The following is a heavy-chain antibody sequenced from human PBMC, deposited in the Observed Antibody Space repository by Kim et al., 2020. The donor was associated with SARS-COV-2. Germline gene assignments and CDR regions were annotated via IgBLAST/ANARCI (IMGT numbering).Heavy chain of an antibody. CDR1: GGSISSGGYY. V-gene: IGHV4-31*03. D-gene: IGHD7-27*01. CDR3: ARQNWGSFRYYYYGMDV. CDR2: IYYSGST. J-gene: IGHJ6*02. Sequence: SETLSLTCTVSGGSISSGGYYWSWIRQHPGKGLEWIGYIYYSGSTYYNPSLKSRVTISVDTSKNQFSLKLSSVTAADTAVYYCARQNWGSFRYYYYGMDVWGQGTTVTVSS.